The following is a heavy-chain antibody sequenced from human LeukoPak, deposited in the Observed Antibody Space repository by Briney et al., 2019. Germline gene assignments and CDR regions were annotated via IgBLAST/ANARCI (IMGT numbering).Heavy chain of an antibody. CDR1: GFTVSSNS. CDR3: ARDSYYYDSSGYYPIDY. V-gene: IGHV3-53*01. CDR2: IYSDNT. D-gene: IGHD3-22*01. J-gene: IGHJ4*02. Sequence: PGGSLRLSCTVSGFTVSSNSMSWVRQAPGKGLEWVSFIYSDNTHYSDSVKGRFTISRDNSKNTLYLQMNSLRAEDTAVYYCARDSYYYDSSGYYPIDYWGQGTLVTVSS.